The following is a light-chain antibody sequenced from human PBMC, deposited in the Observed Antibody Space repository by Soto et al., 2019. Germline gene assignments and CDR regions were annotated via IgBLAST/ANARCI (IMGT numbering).Light chain of an antibody. V-gene: IGLV2-14*01. CDR2: DVS. J-gene: IGLJ1*01. Sequence: QSVLAQPASVSGSPGQSITISCTGTSSDVGSYNYVSWYQQHPGKAPKLMIYDVSNRPSGVSNRFSGSKSGNTASLTISGVQAEDEADYYCSSYTSSSTLDVFGTGTKVTVL. CDR1: SSDVGSYNY. CDR3: SSYTSSSTLDV.